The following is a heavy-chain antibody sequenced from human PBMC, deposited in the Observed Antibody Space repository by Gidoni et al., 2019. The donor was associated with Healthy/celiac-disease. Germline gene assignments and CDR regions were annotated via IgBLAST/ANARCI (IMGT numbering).Heavy chain of an antibody. V-gene: IGHV3-30*03. D-gene: IGHD6-6*01. CDR2: ISYDGSNK. Sequence: QVQLVASGGGVVQPGRSLRLSCAASGFPFSSYGMHWVRQAPGKGLEWVAVISYDGSNKYYADSVKGRFTISRDNSKNTLYLQMNSLRAEDTAVYYCASSISSSSSAGGGYWGQGTLVTVSS. CDR3: ASSISSSSSAGGGY. J-gene: IGHJ4*02. CDR1: GFPFSSYG.